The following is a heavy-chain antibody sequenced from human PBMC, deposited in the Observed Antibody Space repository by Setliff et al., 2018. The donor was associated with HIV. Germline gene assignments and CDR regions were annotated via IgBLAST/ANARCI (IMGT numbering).Heavy chain of an antibody. CDR2: IYYSGST. CDR1: GGSISSYY. J-gene: IGHJ4*02. CDR3: ARGRDKYGPIDY. Sequence: PSETLSLTCTVSGGSISSYYWSWIRQPPGQGLEWIGYIYYSGSTNYNPSLKSRVTISGDTSKNQFSLKVRSVTAADTAVYYCARGRDKYGPIDYWGQGTLVTVSS. D-gene: IGHD3-10*01. V-gene: IGHV4-59*01.